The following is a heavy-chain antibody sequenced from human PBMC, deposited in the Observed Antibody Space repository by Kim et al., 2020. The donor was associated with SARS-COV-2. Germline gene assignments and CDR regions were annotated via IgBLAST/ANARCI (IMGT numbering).Heavy chain of an antibody. V-gene: IGHV3-74*01. D-gene: IGHD3-22*01. J-gene: IGHJ4*02. CDR3: ARGRITMIGGY. Sequence: TNHAASLRGRFTISRDNHKNPLYLQMNSLRAEDTAVYYCARGRITMIGGYWGQGTLVTVSS. CDR2: T.